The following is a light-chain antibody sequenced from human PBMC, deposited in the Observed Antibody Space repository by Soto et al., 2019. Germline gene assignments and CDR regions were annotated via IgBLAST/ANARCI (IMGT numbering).Light chain of an antibody. CDR2: DAS. CDR3: QQYGPSPPYT. Sequence: EIVLTQSPATLSLSPGERATLSCRASQSVSSYLAWYQQKPGQAPRLLIYDASNRATGIPARFSGSGSGTDFTLTISRVEPEDFAVYYCQQYGPSPPYTFGQGTKVDI. V-gene: IGKV3-11*01. J-gene: IGKJ2*01. CDR1: QSVSSY.